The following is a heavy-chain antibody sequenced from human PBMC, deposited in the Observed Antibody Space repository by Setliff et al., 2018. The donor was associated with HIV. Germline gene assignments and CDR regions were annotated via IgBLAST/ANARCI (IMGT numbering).Heavy chain of an antibody. CDR1: GYNFTDYD. CDR3: ARGTAPRPASVLEFLEWLFPNWFDP. Sequence: GASVKVSCKASGYNFTDYDINWVRQATGQGLEWMGWMNPNNGNTGYAEKFQGRVTMTRDTSMSTAYMELSSLRSDDTAVYYCARGTAPRPASVLEFLEWLFPNWFDPWGQGTLVTV. V-gene: IGHV1-8*02. J-gene: IGHJ5*02. CDR2: MNPNNGNT. D-gene: IGHD3-3*02.